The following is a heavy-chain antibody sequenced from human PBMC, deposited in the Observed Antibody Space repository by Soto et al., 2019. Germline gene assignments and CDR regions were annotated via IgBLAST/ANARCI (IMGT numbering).Heavy chain of an antibody. CDR2: IWYDGSNK. J-gene: IGHJ4*02. Sequence: GGSLRLSCAASGFTFSSYGMHWVRQAPGKGLEWVAVIWYDGSNKYYADSVKGRFTISRDNSKNTLYLQMNSLRAEDTAVYYCARDLITEILTGPFDYWGQGTLVTVSS. D-gene: IGHD3-9*01. CDR3: ARDLITEILTGPFDY. CDR1: GFTFSSYG. V-gene: IGHV3-33*01.